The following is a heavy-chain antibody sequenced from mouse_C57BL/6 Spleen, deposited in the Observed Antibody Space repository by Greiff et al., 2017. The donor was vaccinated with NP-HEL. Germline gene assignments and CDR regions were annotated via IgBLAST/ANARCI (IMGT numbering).Heavy chain of an antibody. V-gene: IGHV3-6*01. J-gene: IGHJ4*01. CDR2: ISYDGSN. D-gene: IGHD2-4*01. CDR3: ARKYYDYDGAMDY. Sequence: DVQLQESGPGLVKPSQSLSLTCSVTGYSITSGYYWNWIRQFPGNKLEWMGYISYDGSNNYNPSLKNRISITRDTSKNQFFLKLNSVTTADTATYYRARKYYDYDGAMDYWGQGTSVTVSS. CDR1: GYSITSGYY.